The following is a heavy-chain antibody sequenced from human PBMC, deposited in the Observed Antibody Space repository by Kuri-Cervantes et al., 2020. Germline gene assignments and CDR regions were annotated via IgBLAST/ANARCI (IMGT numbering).Heavy chain of an antibody. J-gene: IGHJ6*02. Sequence: ASVKVSCKASGYTFTSYGISWVRQAPGQGLEWMGWISAYNGNTNYAQKLQGRVTMTTDTSTSTAYMELSSLRSEDTAVYYCARESGTPYYYYGMDVWGQGTTVTVSS. V-gene: IGHV1-18*01. CDR2: ISAYNGNT. CDR1: GYTFTSYG. CDR3: ARESGTPYYYYGMDV. D-gene: IGHD1-1*01.